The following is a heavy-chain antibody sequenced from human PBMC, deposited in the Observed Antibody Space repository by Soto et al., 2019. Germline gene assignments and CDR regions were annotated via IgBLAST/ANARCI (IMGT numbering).Heavy chain of an antibody. Sequence: EVQLVESGGGLVQPGGSLRLSCAASGFTFSSYWMHWVRQAPGKRLVWVSRIYTDGSSTNYADFVQGRFTISRDNAKNALYLQMNILRAEDPAVCYCARLSGTWRAFDIWGQGTMVTVS. D-gene: IGHD1-7*01. CDR2: IYTDGSST. J-gene: IGHJ3*02. V-gene: IGHV3-74*01. CDR3: ARLSGTWRAFDI. CDR1: GFTFSSYW.